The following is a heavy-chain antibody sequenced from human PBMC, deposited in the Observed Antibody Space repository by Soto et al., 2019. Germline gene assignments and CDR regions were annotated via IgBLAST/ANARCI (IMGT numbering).Heavy chain of an antibody. CDR1: GFSFGTYW. V-gene: IGHV3-7*03. J-gene: IGHJ3*02. Sequence: GSLRLSCAASGFSFGTYWMSWVRQAPGQGLEWVVNMNQDGTEKEYVDSVRGRFTITRDNAKNSLYLEMNHLRVEDTAVYYCARDTRPEAFDIWGQRTMVTVSS. CDR2: MNQDGTEK. D-gene: IGHD6-6*01. CDR3: ARDTRPEAFDI.